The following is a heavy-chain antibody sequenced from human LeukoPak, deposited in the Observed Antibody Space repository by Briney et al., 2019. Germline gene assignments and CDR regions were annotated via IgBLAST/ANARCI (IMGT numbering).Heavy chain of an antibody. CDR2: IIPIFGTA. Sequence: SVKVSCKASGYTFTNYGISWVRQAPGQGLEWMGGIIPIFGTANYAQKFQGRVTITTDESTSTAYMELSSLRSEDTAVYYCAKSPRRDYDFWSGYYDAFDIWGQGTMVTVSS. D-gene: IGHD3-3*01. CDR1: GYTFTNYG. V-gene: IGHV1-69*05. J-gene: IGHJ3*02. CDR3: AKSPRRDYDFWSGYYDAFDI.